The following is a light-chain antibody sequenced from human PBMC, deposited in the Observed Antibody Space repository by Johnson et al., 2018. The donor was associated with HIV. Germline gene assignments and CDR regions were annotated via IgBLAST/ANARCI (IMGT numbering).Light chain of an antibody. V-gene: IGLV1-51*01. CDR2: DNN. Sequence: QLVLTQPPSVSAAPGQKVTISCSGSNSNIGNNYVSWYQQVPGTAPKLLIYDNNKRPSGIPDRFSGSKSGTSATLGITGLQTGDEADYYCGTWDSSLSAGGYVFGTGTKVTVL. J-gene: IGLJ1*01. CDR1: NSNIGNNY. CDR3: GTWDSSLSAGGYV.